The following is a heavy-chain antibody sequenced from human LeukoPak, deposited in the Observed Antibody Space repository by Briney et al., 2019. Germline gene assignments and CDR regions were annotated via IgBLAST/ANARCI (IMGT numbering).Heavy chain of an antibody. J-gene: IGHJ4*02. CDR3: AKKGAMVRGGLDRFDY. V-gene: IGHV3-23*01. Sequence: GGSLRLSCAASGFTFNTYAMSWVRQAPGKGLEWVSSISGGGDTTNYADSVKGRFTISRDNSKNTLYLQMNSLRAEDTAVYYCAKKGAMVRGGLDRFDYWGQGTLVTVSS. CDR1: GFTFNTYA. D-gene: IGHD5-18*01. CDR2: ISGGGDTT.